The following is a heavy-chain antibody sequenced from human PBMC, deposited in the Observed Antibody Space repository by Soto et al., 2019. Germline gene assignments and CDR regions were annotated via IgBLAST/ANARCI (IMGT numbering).Heavy chain of an antibody. Sequence: LSLTCTVSGGSISSYYWNWIRQPPGKGLEWIGYIYYSGSTNYNPSLKSRVTISVDTSKNQFSLKLSSVTAADTAVYYCARTEGVGANNWFDPWGQGTLVTVSS. CDR1: GGSISSYY. V-gene: IGHV4-59*01. CDR3: ARTEGVGANNWFDP. CDR2: IYYSGST. D-gene: IGHD1-26*01. J-gene: IGHJ5*02.